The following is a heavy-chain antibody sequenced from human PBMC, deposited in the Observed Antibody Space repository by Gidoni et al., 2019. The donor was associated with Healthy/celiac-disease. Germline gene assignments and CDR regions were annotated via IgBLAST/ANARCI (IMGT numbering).Heavy chain of an antibody. V-gene: IGHV3-48*02. J-gene: IGHJ5*02. CDR1: GFTFSRYS. CDR3: ARDALYYDFWSGYYTGTHNWFDP. D-gene: IGHD3-3*01. CDR2: ISSSSSTI. Sequence: EVQLVESGGGLVQPGGSLRLSCAASGFTFSRYSMNWVRQAPGKGLEWVSYISSSSSTIYYADSVKGRFTISRDNAKNSLYLQMNSLRDEDTAVYYCARDALYYDFWSGYYTGTHNWFDPWGQGTLVTVSS.